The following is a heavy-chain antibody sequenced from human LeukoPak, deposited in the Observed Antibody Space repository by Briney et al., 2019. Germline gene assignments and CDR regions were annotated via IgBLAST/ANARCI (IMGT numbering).Heavy chain of an antibody. V-gene: IGHV4-34*01. CDR2: INHSGSP. CDR3: ARDLSDYYGSGSYRPIEAFDI. J-gene: IGHJ3*02. CDR1: GGSFSGYY. D-gene: IGHD3-10*01. Sequence: KPSETLSLTCAVYGGSFSGYYWSWIRQPPGKGLEWIGEINHSGSPNYNPSLKSRVTISIDTSKNQFSLKLSPVTAADTAVYYCARDLSDYYGSGSYRPIEAFDIWGQGTMVTVSS.